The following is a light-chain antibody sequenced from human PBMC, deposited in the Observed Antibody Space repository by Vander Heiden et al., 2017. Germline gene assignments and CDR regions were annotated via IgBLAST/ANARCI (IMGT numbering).Light chain of an antibody. Sequence: DIQMTQSPSSLSPAVGDRVTITCRASQSISSYLNWYQQKPGKAPQLLIYAASSLQSGVPSRFSGSGAGTNFTLTISSLQPEDFATYYCQQSYSTPLTFGPGTKVDIK. CDR3: QQSYSTPLT. CDR2: AAS. V-gene: IGKV1-39*01. J-gene: IGKJ3*01. CDR1: QSISSY.